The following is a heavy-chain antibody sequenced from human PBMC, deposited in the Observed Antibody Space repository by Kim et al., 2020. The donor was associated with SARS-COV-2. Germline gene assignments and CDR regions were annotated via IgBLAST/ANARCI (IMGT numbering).Heavy chain of an antibody. Sequence: SVKVSCKSSGDTSSNYGISWVRQAPGQGLEWMGRIIPSLSLANYAPEFQGRVSFTADKSTGTAYLELRRLKDDDTAVYYCARDLGEAGYSVPPLNYAFDFWGQGTMVTVSS. CDR1: GDTSSNYG. D-gene: IGHD5-18*01. CDR2: IIPSLSLA. V-gene: IGHV1-69*04. J-gene: IGHJ3*01. CDR3: ARDLGEAGYSVPPLNYAFDF.